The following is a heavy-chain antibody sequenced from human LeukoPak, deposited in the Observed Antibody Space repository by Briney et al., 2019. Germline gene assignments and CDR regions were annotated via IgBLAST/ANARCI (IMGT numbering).Heavy chain of an antibody. V-gene: IGHV3-21*01. J-gene: IGHJ4*02. CDR1: GFTFGSYS. CDR3: AEISTRGFDY. CDR2: ISSSSSYI. Sequence: GGSLRLSCAASGFTFGSYSMNWVRQAPGKGLEWVSSISSSSSYIYYADSVKGRFTISRDNAKNSLYLQMNSLRAEDTAVYYCAEISTRGFDYWGQGTLVTVSS. D-gene: IGHD1-1*01.